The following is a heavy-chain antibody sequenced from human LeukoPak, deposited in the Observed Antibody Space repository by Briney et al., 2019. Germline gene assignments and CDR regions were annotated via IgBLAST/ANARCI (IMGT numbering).Heavy chain of an antibody. J-gene: IGHJ4*02. CDR3: AGLTGTMSD. V-gene: IGHV4-34*01. D-gene: IGHD1-7*01. CDR1: GGSFSGYY. CDR2: ISHSGST. Sequence: SETLSLTCAVYGGSFSGYYWSWIRQPPGKGLEWIGEISHSGSTNYNPSLKSRVTISVDTSKNQFSLKLSSVTAADTAVYCCAGLTGTMSDWGQGTLVTVSS.